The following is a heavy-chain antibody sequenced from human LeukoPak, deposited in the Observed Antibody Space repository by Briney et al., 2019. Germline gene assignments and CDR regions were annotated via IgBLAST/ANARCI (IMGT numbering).Heavy chain of an antibody. V-gene: IGHV3-48*01. CDR1: GFTFSSYN. CDR3: AKELYIVVGY. CDR2: ISSSGSTI. Sequence: GGSLRLSCAASGFTFSSYNMNWVRQAPGKGLEWVSDISSSGSTIYFADSVKGRFTISRDNAKNSLYLQMSSLRAEDTAVYYCAKELYIVVGYWGQGTLVTVSS. D-gene: IGHD2-21*01. J-gene: IGHJ4*02.